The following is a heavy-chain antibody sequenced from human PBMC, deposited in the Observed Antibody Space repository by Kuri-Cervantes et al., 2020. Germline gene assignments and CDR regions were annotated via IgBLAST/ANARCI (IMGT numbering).Heavy chain of an antibody. CDR1: GFTFSSYG. D-gene: IGHD6-13*01. V-gene: IGHV3-30*18. CDR2: ISYDGSNK. Sequence: GESLKISCAASGFTFSSYGMHWVRQAPGKGLEWVAVISYDGSNKYYADSVKGRFTISRDNSKNTLYLQVNSLRAEDTAVYYCAKAMSSSWHRGPCGYWGQGTLVTVSS. J-gene: IGHJ4*02. CDR3: AKAMSSSWHRGPCGY.